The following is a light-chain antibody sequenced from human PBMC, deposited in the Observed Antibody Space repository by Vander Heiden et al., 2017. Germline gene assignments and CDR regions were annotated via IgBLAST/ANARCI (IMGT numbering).Light chain of an antibody. CDR1: QSIGTY. Sequence: DVQMTQSPSSLSASVGDKVSITCRASQSIGTYSNWYQQKPGKAPNLLIHGASTLQSGVPPNFSGGGSGTDFTLTISPLQPEDFATYFCQQSYTSPLTFGGGTKVEIK. CDR2: GAS. V-gene: IGKV1-39*01. J-gene: IGKJ4*01. CDR3: QQSYTSPLT.